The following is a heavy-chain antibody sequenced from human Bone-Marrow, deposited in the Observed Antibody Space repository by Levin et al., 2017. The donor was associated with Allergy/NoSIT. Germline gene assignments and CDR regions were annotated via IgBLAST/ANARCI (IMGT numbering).Heavy chain of an antibody. D-gene: IGHD1-26*01. J-gene: IGHJ4*02. CDR3: AKDKAFGKYSGSYIDY. Sequence: GGSLRLSCAASGFTFSSYGMHWVRQAPGKGLEWVAVISYDGSNKYYADSVKGRFTISRDNSKNTLYLQMNSLRAEDTAVYYCAKDKAFGKYSGSYIDYWGQGTLVTVSS. CDR1: GFTFSSYG. CDR2: ISYDGSNK. V-gene: IGHV3-30*18.